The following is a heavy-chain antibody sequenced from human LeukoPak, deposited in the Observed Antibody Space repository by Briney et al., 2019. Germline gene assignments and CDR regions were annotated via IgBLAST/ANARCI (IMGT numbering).Heavy chain of an antibody. Sequence: KPSETLSLTCTVSGGSISSYYWSWIRQPPGKGLEWIGYIYYSGSTNYNPSLKSRVTISVDTSKNQFSLKLSSVTAADTAVYYCARDFLGYCSGGSCPNWFDPWGQGTLVTVS. CDR3: ARDFLGYCSGGSCPNWFDP. CDR2: IYYSGST. CDR1: GGSISSYY. D-gene: IGHD2-15*01. J-gene: IGHJ5*02. V-gene: IGHV4-59*01.